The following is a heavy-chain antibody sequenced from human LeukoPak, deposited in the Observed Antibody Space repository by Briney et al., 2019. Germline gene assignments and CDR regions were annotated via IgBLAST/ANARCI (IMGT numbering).Heavy chain of an antibody. CDR2: TYYRGST. CDR1: GGSISGTSYY. V-gene: IGHV4-39*07. Sequence: SETLSLTCTVSGGSISGTSYYWGWIRQPPGKGLEWIGSTYYRGSTYYNPSLKSRVTMSIDTSKNQLLLNLSSVTAADTAVYYCARDWGRSAGVWGQGTTVTVSS. J-gene: IGHJ6*02. CDR3: ARDWGRSAGV. D-gene: IGHD3-16*01.